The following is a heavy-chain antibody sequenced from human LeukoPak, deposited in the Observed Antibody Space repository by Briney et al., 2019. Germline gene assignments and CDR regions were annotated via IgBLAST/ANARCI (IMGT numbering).Heavy chain of an antibody. CDR3: AKGLGYCSGGSCYVYFDY. V-gene: IGHV3-23*01. CDR2: ISGSGGST. CDR1: GFTFSSYA. Sequence: PGGSLRLSCAASGFTFSSYAMSWVRQAPGKGLEWVSAISGSGGSTYYADSVKGRFTISRDNSKNTLYLQMNSLRAEDTAVYYCAKGLGYCSGGSCYVYFDYWGQGTLVSVS. J-gene: IGHJ4*02. D-gene: IGHD2-15*01.